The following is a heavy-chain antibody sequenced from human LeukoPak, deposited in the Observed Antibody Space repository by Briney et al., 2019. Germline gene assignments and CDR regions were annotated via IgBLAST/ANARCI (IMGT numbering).Heavy chain of an antibody. J-gene: IGHJ4*02. CDR2: IYHSGTT. Sequence: SSETLSLTCAVSGYSISSSSWWGWIRQPPGKGLEWIAYIYHSGTTYYNPSLQGRVTMSVDTSKNQFSLKLSSVTAVDTAVYYCAREENAYYYFDYWGQGTLVTVSS. CDR1: GYSISSSSW. V-gene: IGHV4-28*03. D-gene: IGHD3-16*01. CDR3: AREENAYYYFDY.